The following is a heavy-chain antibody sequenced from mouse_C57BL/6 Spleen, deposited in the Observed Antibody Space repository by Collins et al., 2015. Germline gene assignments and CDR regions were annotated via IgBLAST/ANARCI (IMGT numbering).Heavy chain of an antibody. D-gene: IGHD2-2*01. CDR2: IYPGDGDT. J-gene: IGHJ4*01. CDR3: ATGYPYAMDY. Sequence: QVQLQQSGAELARPGASVKLSCKASGYTFTSYWMQWVKQRPGQGLEWIGAIYPGDGDTRYTQKFKGKATLTADKSSSTAYMQLSSLASEDSAVYYCATGYPYAMDYWGQGTSVTVSS. V-gene: IGHV1-87*01. CDR1: GYTFTSYW.